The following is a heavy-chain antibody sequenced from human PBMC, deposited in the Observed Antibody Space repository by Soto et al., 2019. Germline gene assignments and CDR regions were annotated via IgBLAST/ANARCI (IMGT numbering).Heavy chain of an antibody. J-gene: IGHJ6*02. Sequence: QVQLVESGGGVVQPGRSLRLSCAASGFTFSSYGMHWVRQAPGKGLEWVAVISYDGSNKYYADSVKGRFTISRDNSKNTLYLQMNSLRAEDTAVYYYAKREAYCSGGSCYESYYYYGMDVWGQGTTVTVSS. CDR1: GFTFSSYG. CDR3: AKREAYCSGGSCYESYYYYGMDV. CDR2: ISYDGSNK. D-gene: IGHD2-15*01. V-gene: IGHV3-30*18.